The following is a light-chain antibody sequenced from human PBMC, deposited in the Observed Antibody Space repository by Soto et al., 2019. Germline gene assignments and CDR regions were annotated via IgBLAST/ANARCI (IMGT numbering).Light chain of an antibody. CDR1: QSVGGNY. CDR2: GAS. V-gene: IGKV3-20*01. CDR3: QQYGSSPLT. J-gene: IGKJ4*01. Sequence: EIVLTQSPGTLSLSPGEGATLSCRASQSVGGNYLTWYQQKPGQAPRLLIYGASTRATGVPARFSGSGSGTEFTLTISRLEPEDFAVYYCQQYGSSPLTFGGGTKVDIK.